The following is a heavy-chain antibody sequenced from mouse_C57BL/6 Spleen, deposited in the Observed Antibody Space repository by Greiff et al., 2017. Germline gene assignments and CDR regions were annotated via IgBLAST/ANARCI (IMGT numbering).Heavy chain of an antibody. Sequence: VQLKQSGPELVKPGASVKISCKASGYSFTGYYMNWVKQSPEKSLEWIGEINPSTGGTTYNQKFKAKATLTVDKSSSTAYMQLKSLTSEDSAVYYCARGDYGSSYAYWGQGTTLTVSS. D-gene: IGHD1-1*01. CDR3: ARGDYGSSYAY. CDR2: INPSTGGT. J-gene: IGHJ2*01. CDR1: GYSFTGYY. V-gene: IGHV1-42*01.